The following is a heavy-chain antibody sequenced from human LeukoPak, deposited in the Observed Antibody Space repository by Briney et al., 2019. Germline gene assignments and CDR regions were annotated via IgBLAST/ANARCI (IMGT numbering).Heavy chain of an antibody. J-gene: IGHJ4*02. Sequence: GGSLRLSCAASGFTFDDYGMSWVRQAPGKGLEWVSGINWNGGGTGYADSVKGRFTISRDNAKNSLYLQMNSLRAEDTALYYCAREANSGSYLYYFDYWGQGTLVTVSS. V-gene: IGHV3-20*04. D-gene: IGHD1-26*01. CDR1: GFTFDDYG. CDR2: INWNGGGT. CDR3: AREANSGSYLYYFDY.